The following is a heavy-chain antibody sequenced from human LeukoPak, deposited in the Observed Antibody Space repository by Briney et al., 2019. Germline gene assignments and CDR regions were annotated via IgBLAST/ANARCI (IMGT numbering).Heavy chain of an antibody. V-gene: IGHV1-69*05. J-gene: IGHJ3*02. CDR1: AGTFSSYA. Sequence: SVKMSCKASAGTFSSYAISGVRHPPGQELEWVGRIIPIFGTANYAQKFQGRVRITTDESTSAAYMELSSLRSEDTAVYYCARDRPYYRSGWLDAFDIWGQGTMVAVSS. D-gene: IGHD6-19*01. CDR2: IIPIFGTA. CDR3: ARDRPYYRSGWLDAFDI.